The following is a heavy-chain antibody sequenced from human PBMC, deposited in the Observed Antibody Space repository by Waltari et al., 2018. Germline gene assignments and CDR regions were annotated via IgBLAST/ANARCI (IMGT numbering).Heavy chain of an antibody. Sequence: QVQLQESGPGLVKPSGTLSLTCDVSGASFSSDTWRRWVRQPPGKGLEGMGEGYRGGGSNYNPSLKSRVTISADLSKKQISLRLRFVTAADTAVYYCARLGDYYSNYGPGPDYWGQGTLVTVSS. CDR3: ARLGDYYSNYGPGPDY. V-gene: IGHV4-4*02. J-gene: IGHJ4*02. D-gene: IGHD4-4*01. CDR2: GYRGGGS. CDR1: GASFSSDTW.